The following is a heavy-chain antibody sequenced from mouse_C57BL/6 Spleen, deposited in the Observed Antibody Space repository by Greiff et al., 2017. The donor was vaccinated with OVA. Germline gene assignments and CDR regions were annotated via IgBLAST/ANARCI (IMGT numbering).Heavy chain of an antibody. V-gene: IGHV5-17*01. CDR3: ARKTGGPYYFDY. J-gene: IGHJ2*01. Sequence: VQLKESGGGLVKPGGSLKLSCAASGFTFSDYGMHWVRQAPEKGLEWVAYISSGSSTIYYADTVKGRFTISRDNAKNTLFLQMTSLRSEDTAMYYCARKTGGPYYFDYWGQGTTLTVSS. CDR1: GFTFSDYG. CDR2: ISSGSSTI.